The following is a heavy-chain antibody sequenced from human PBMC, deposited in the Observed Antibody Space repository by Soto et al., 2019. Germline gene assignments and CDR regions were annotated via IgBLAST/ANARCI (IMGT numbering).Heavy chain of an antibody. D-gene: IGHD6-13*01. CDR3: ANLLNVAAAGTPHYYGFGV. Sequence: QVQLVESGGGVVQPGRALGLSCAASGFTFSIYPMHWVRQAPGKGLEWVAFISFDGNRIFYADSVKGRFTVSRDNSKNSVYLQMNNLRPEYAAVYHCANLLNVAAAGTPHYYGFGVWGRGTTVTVS. J-gene: IGHJ6*02. CDR2: ISFDGNRI. CDR1: GFTFSIYP. V-gene: IGHV3-30-3*01.